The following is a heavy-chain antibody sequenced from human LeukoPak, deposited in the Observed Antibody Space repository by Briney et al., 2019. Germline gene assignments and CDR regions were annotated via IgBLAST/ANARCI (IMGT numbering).Heavy chain of an antibody. Sequence: RPGGSLRLSCGASGFTFGTYWMSWVRQAPGRGLEWVASIRKDGSDKYYVDSVKGRFTISRDNAKDSLYLQMNSLTADDTAIYYCARVGGTSCYNPLTYYFDTTGCSYFDYWGQGTLVTVSS. CDR2: IRKDGSDK. D-gene: IGHD3-22*01. J-gene: IGHJ4*02. V-gene: IGHV3-7*01. CDR3: ARVGGTSCYNPLTYYFDTTGCSYFDY. CDR1: GFTFGTYW.